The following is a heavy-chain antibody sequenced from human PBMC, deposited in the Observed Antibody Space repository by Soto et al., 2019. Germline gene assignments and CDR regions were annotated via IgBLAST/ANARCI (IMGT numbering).Heavy chain of an antibody. J-gene: IGHJ6*02. CDR1: GFTSSDYY. Sequence: EVQLVESGGGLVQPGGSLRLSCAASGFTSSDYYIDWVRQAPGKGLEWVGRIRNKVNSYTTEYAATGKGRFTTSRDDSRNSVYLHMNSLKTEDTAVYYCARQIPYYGKDAWGQGTTVTVSS. CDR3: ARQIPYYGKDA. CDR2: IRNKVNSYTT. V-gene: IGHV3-72*01.